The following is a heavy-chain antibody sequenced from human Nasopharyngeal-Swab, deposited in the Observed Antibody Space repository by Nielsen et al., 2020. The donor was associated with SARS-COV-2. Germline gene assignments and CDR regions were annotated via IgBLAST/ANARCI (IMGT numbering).Heavy chain of an antibody. V-gene: IGHV4-59*01. CDR2: IYYSGST. CDR1: GGSISSYY. Sequence: ESLKISCTVSGGSISSYYWSWLRQPPGKGLEWIGYIYYSGSTNYNPSLKSRVTISVDTSKNQFSLKLSSVAAADTAVYYCARDRVGAKGMDVWGQGTTVTVSS. D-gene: IGHD1-26*01. CDR3: ARDRVGAKGMDV. J-gene: IGHJ6*02.